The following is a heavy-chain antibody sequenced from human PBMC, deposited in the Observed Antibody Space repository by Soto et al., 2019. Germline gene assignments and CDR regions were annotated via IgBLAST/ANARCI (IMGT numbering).Heavy chain of an antibody. Sequence: RASVKVSCKASGYTFTRYYTHWVRQAPGQGLEWMGIINPSGGSTSYAQKFQGRVTMTRDTSTSTVYMELSSLRSEDTAVYYCTRGQWSAVVVIPFDYWGQGTLVTV. CDR3: TRGQWSAVVVIPFDY. V-gene: IGHV1-46*01. CDR1: GYTFTRYY. D-gene: IGHD3-22*01. CDR2: INPSGGST. J-gene: IGHJ4*02.